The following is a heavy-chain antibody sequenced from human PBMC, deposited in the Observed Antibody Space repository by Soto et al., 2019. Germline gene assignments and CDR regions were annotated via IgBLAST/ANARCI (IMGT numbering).Heavy chain of an antibody. CDR2: ISAYNGNT. D-gene: IGHD3-22*01. V-gene: IGHV1-18*01. J-gene: IGHJ6*02. Sequence: QVQLVQSGAEVKKPGASVKVSCKASGYTFTSYGISWVRQAPGQGLEWMGWISAYNGNTNYAQKLQGRVTMTTDTSTSTAYMELRSLRSDDTAVYYCARDGEIRTSSYSSGYSYYYYGMDVWGQGTTVTVSS. CDR1: GYTFTSYG. CDR3: ARDGEIRTSSYSSGYSYYYYGMDV.